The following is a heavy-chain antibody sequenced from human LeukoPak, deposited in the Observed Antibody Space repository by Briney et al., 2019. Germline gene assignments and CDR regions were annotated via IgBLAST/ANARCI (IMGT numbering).Heavy chain of an antibody. CDR2: ISAYNGNT. Sequence: GASVKVSCKASVYTFTSYGISGGRQAPGEGGGWRGWISAYNGNTNYAQKLQGRVTMTTDTSTSTAYMELRSLRSDDTAVYYCARGVVVAATPDAFDIWGQGTMVTVSS. J-gene: IGHJ3*02. CDR1: VYTFTSYG. D-gene: IGHD2-15*01. CDR3: ARGVVVAATPDAFDI. V-gene: IGHV1-18*01.